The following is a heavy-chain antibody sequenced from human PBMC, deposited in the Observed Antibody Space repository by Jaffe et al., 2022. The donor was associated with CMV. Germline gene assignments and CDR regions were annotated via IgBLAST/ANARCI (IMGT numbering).Heavy chain of an antibody. CDR2: ISSSGSTI. D-gene: IGHD3-10*01. Sequence: EVQLVESGGGLVQPGGSLRLSCAASGFTFSSYEMNWVRQAPGKGLEWVSYISSSGSTIYYADSVKGRFTISRDNAKNSLYLQMNSLRAEDTAVYYCARDAPYYRGDFDYWGQGTLVTVSS. CDR3: ARDAPYYRGDFDY. J-gene: IGHJ4*02. CDR1: GFTFSSYE. V-gene: IGHV3-48*03.